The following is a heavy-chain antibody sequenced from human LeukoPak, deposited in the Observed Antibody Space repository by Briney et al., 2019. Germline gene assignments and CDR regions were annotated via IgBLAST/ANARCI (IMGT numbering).Heavy chain of an antibody. CDR3: ARSLATSYYYMDV. J-gene: IGHJ6*03. Sequence: GGSLRLSCAASGFTFSNYAMHWVRQAPGKGLEWVAVISYGGSNKFYADSVKGRFTISRDNSKNMLHLQMNSLRAEDTAVYYCARSLATSYYYMDVWGKGTTVTVSS. CDR2: ISYGGSNK. CDR1: GFTFSNYA. D-gene: IGHD5-12*01. V-gene: IGHV3-30*04.